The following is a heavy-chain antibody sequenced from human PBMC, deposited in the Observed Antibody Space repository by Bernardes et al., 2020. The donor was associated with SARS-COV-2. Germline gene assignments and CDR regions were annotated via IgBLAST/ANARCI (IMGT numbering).Heavy chain of an antibody. CDR2: INKDGSEN. J-gene: IGHJ6*02. Sequence: VGSLILSCVGSGFRLRQAWMSWVRQVPGQGLGWVANINKDGSENYYEDSVKGRFTISRDNAKNSLFLQMHSLRAEDTAVYYCARYLSHYGLDVWGQGTTVTVSS. CDR1: GFRLRQAW. CDR3: ARYLSHYGLDV. V-gene: IGHV3-7*03.